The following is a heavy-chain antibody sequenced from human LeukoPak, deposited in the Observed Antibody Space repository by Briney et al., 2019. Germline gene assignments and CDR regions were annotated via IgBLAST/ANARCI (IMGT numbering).Heavy chain of an antibody. V-gene: IGHV1-18*01. D-gene: IGHD5-18*01. Sequence: ASVKVSCKASGCTFTSCGISWVRQAPGQGLEWMGWISAYNGNTNYAQKLQGRVTMTTDTSTSTAYMELRSLRSDDTAVYYCARDFRRGTAMVTGYWGQGTLVTVSS. J-gene: IGHJ4*02. CDR3: ARDFRRGTAMVTGY. CDR1: GCTFTSCG. CDR2: ISAYNGNT.